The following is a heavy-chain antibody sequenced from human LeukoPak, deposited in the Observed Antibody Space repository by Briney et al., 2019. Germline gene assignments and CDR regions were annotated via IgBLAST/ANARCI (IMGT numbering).Heavy chain of an antibody. CDR2: ISSSSSTI. D-gene: IGHD6-19*01. CDR3: ARPYSSGWDNWFDP. Sequence: GGSLRLSCAASRFTFSRYNMNWVRQAPGKGLGWLADISSSSSTIYYADSVKGRFTISRDNAKNSLYLQMNSLRAEDTAVYYCARPYSSGWDNWFDPWGQGTLVTVSS. V-gene: IGHV3-48*01. J-gene: IGHJ5*02. CDR1: RFTFSRYN.